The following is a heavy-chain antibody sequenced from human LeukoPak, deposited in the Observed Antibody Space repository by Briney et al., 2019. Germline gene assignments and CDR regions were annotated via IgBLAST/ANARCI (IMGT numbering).Heavy chain of an antibody. J-gene: IGHJ4*02. CDR2: INPNSGGT. Sequence: ASVKVSCKASGYTFTGYYMHWVRQAPGQGLEWMGRINPNSGGTNYAQKFQGRVTMTRDTSISTAYMELSRLRSDDTAVYYCATQSFDSSGYFGYWGQGTLVTVSS. CDR3: ATQSFDSSGYFGY. V-gene: IGHV1-2*06. D-gene: IGHD3-22*01. CDR1: GYTFTGYY.